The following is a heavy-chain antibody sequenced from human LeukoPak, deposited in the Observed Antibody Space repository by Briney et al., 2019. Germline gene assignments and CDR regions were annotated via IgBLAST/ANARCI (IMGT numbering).Heavy chain of an antibody. CDR2: IYYSGST. CDR3: ARGRYCSADICSGGDAFDI. V-gene: IGHV4-59*12. CDR1: GGSISSYY. Sequence: SETLSLTCTVSGGSISSYYWSWIRQPPGKGLEWIGYIYYSGSTNYNPSLKSRVIISVDTSKNQFSLKLSSVTAADTAVYYCARGRYCSADICSGGDAFDIWGQGTMVSVSS. D-gene: IGHD2-15*01. J-gene: IGHJ3*02.